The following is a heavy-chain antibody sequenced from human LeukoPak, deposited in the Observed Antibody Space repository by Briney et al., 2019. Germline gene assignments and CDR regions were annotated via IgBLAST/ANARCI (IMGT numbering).Heavy chain of an antibody. D-gene: IGHD6-13*01. Sequence: GGSLRLSCAASGFTFSSYAMSWVRQAPGKGLEWVLAISGSGAGTDYADSVKGRFTISRDNSKSTLYLQMNSLRAEDTAVYYCAKFRSSSWYEGFDYWGQGTLVTVSS. V-gene: IGHV3-23*01. CDR2: ISGSGAGT. CDR1: GFTFSSYA. CDR3: AKFRSSSWYEGFDY. J-gene: IGHJ4*02.